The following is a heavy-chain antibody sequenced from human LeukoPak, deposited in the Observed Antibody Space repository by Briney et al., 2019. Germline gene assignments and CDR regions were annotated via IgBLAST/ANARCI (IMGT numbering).Heavy chain of an antibody. V-gene: IGHV3-7*01. D-gene: IGHD4-17*01. Sequence: GGSLRLSCAASGFSFSNYWMSWVRQAPGKGLEWVGHAKQDGSETYYVDSVKGRFTISRDNAKNSLYLQMNSLRAEDTAVYYCARDSYGDFFYYYYGMDVWGQGTTVTVSS. CDR3: ARDSYGDFFYYYYGMDV. J-gene: IGHJ6*02. CDR2: AKQDGSET. CDR1: GFSFSNYW.